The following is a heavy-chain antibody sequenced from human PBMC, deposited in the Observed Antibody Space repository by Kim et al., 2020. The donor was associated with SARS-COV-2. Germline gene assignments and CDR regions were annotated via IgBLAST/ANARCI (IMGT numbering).Heavy chain of an antibody. V-gene: IGHV1-46*01. CDR1: GYTFTSYY. D-gene: IGHD3-9*01. J-gene: IGHJ4*02. Sequence: ASVKVSCKASGYTFTSYYMHWVRQAPGQGLEWMGIINPSGGSTSYAQKFQGRVTMTRDTSTSTVYMELSSLRSEDTAVYYCAREYREYYDILTGYYNGAFDYWGQGTLVTVSS. CDR2: INPSGGST. CDR3: AREYREYYDILTGYYNGAFDY.